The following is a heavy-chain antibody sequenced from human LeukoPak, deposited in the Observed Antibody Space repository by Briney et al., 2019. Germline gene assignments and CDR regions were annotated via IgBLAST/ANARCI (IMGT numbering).Heavy chain of an antibody. D-gene: IGHD1-26*01. CDR1: GASISSYY. Sequence: PSETLSLTCTVSGASISSYYWSWIRQPAGKGLEWIGRIYTSGTTHYNPSLKSRVTISVDTSKNQFSLKLSSVTVADTAVYYCARGMGARSGYYFDYWGQGTLVTVSS. CDR3: ARGMGARSGYYFDY. CDR2: IYTSGTT. V-gene: IGHV4-4*07. J-gene: IGHJ4*02.